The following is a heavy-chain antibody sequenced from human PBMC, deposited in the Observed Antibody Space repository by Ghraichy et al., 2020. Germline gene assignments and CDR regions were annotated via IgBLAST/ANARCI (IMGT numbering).Heavy chain of an antibody. J-gene: IGHJ4*02. Sequence: GGSLRLSCKAPGHSFTTYWIAWVRQMPGKGLEWMGFIYPGDSDTRSSPSFRGQVTISADKSISTASLQWSSLKASDSAMYYCARRGLEDTAMVLRIWGQGTQVTVSS. D-gene: IGHD5-18*01. CDR1: GHSFTTYW. CDR2: IYPGDSDT. CDR3: ARRGLEDTAMVLRI. V-gene: IGHV5-51*01.